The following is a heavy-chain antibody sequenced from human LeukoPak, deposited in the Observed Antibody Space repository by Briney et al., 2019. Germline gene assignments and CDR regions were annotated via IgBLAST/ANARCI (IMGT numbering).Heavy chain of an antibody. CDR2: IHGNGETT. CDR3: GRDPNGDYVGAFES. CDR1: GLTVSTNY. Sequence: GGSLRFSCAASGLTVSTNYMTWVRQPPGKGLEWVSGIHGNGETTYYGDSVKGRFTISRDNSKSTLYLQMNSLRVEDTAEYFCGRDPNGDYVGAFESWGQGTKVAVSS. V-gene: IGHV3-23*01. J-gene: IGHJ3*01. D-gene: IGHD3-16*01.